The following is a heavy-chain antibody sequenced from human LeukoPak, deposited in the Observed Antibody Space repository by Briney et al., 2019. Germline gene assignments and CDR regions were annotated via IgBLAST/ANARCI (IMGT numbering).Heavy chain of an antibody. Sequence: ASVKVSCKASGGTFSSYAISWVRQAPGQGLEWMGGIIPIFGTANYAQKFQGRVTITADESTSTAYMELGSLRSEDTAVYYCARCKDLLRYFDWLSLSCGMDVWGQGTTVTVSS. D-gene: IGHD3-9*01. CDR2: IIPIFGTA. CDR3: ARCKDLLRYFDWLSLSCGMDV. J-gene: IGHJ6*02. V-gene: IGHV1-69*13. CDR1: GGTFSSYA.